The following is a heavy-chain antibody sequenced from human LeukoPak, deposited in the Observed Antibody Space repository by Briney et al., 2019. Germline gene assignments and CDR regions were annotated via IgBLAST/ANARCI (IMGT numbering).Heavy chain of an antibody. V-gene: IGHV4-31*03. CDR2: IYYSGST. CDR1: GGSISSGGYY. CDR3: AREVRGYPFDP. J-gene: IGHJ5*02. D-gene: IGHD6-13*01. Sequence: SETLSLTCTVSGGSISSGGYYWSWIRQHPGKGLEWIGYIYYSGSTYYNPSLESRVTISVDTSKNQFSLKLSSVTAADAAVYYCAREVRGYPFDPWGQGTLVTVSS.